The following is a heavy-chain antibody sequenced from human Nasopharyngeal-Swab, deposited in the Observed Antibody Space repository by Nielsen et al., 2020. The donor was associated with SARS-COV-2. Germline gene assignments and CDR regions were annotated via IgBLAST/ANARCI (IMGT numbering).Heavy chain of an antibody. CDR1: GYTFTNYS. CDR2: INTNTGNP. D-gene: IGHD4-17*01. V-gene: IGHV7-4-1*02. Sequence: ASVKVSCKPSGYTFTNYSMNWVRQAPGQGLEWMGWINTNTGNPTYAQGFSGRFVFSLDTSVSTAYLQISSLKAEDTAVYYCARGHGAYAHGYWGQGTLVTVSS. CDR3: ARGHGAYAHGY. J-gene: IGHJ4*02.